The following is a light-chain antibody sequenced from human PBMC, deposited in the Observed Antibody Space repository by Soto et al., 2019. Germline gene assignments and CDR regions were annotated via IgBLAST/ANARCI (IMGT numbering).Light chain of an antibody. CDR1: QSVSNNY. Sequence: EIVLTQSPGTLSLSPGERATLSCRASQSVSNNYLAWYQQKPGQAPRLLIYDASNRATGIPARFSGSGSGTDFTLTISSLEPEDFAVYYCQQRRNWPPLTFGGGTKVDIK. CDR3: QQRRNWPPLT. V-gene: IGKV3-11*01. CDR2: DAS. J-gene: IGKJ4*01.